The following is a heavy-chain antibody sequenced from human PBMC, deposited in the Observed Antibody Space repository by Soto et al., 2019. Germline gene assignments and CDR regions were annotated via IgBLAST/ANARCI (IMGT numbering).Heavy chain of an antibody. CDR2: SYYSGST. J-gene: IGHJ2*01. V-gene: IGHV4-31*03. CDR1: GGSISSGGYY. Sequence: QVQLQESGPGLVKPSQTLSLTCTVSGGSISSGGYYWSWSRHHPGKGLEWIGYSYYSGSTYYNPSLKIRVTISVDTSKNQFSLKRSSMTAAATAVYYCARVPMTPVVTHSFDLWGRGTLVTVSS. CDR3: ARVPMTPVVTHSFDL. D-gene: IGHD4-17*01.